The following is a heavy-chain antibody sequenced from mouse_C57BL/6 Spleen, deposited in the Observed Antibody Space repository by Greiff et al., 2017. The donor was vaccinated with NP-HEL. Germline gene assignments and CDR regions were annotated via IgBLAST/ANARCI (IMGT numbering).Heavy chain of an antibody. CDR1: GFTFSSYA. CDR3: ARDLYDSGSDEGAMNY. V-gene: IGHV5-4*01. D-gene: IGHD1-3*01. J-gene: IGHJ4*01. Sequence: EVKLVESGGGLVKPGGSLKLSCAASGFTFSSYAMSWVRQTPEKRLEWVATISDGGSYTYYPDNVKGRFTISRDNAKNNLYLQLSHLKSEDTAMYYCARDLYDSGSDEGAMNYWGQETSVTVSS. CDR2: ISDGGSYT.